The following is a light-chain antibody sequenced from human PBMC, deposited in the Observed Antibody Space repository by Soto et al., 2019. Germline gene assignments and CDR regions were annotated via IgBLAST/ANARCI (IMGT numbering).Light chain of an antibody. CDR1: QGIRKD. Sequence: DIQMTQSPSSLSASVGDRVTITCRASQGIRKDLGWYQQKPGKAPKRLIDAASSLQSGVPSRFSGSGSGTEFILLSSSLQAEDYSNYYCLQPDSYPPTFGGGTKVEIK. CDR2: AAS. J-gene: IGKJ4*01. V-gene: IGKV1-17*01. CDR3: LQPDSYPPT.